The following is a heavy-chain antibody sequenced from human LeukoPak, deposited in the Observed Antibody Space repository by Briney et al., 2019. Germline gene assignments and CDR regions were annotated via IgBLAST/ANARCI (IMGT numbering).Heavy chain of an antibody. CDR3: ARDSSGDHYGGSYYFDY. CDR1: GGTFSSYA. V-gene: IGHV1-69*13. Sequence: SVKVSCKASGGTFSSYAISWVRQAPGQGLEWMGGIIPIFGTANYAQKFQGRVTITADESTSTAYMELSSLSSEDTAVYYCARDSSGDHYGGSYYFDYWGQGTLVTVSS. J-gene: IGHJ4*02. CDR2: IIPIFGTA. D-gene: IGHD4-23*01.